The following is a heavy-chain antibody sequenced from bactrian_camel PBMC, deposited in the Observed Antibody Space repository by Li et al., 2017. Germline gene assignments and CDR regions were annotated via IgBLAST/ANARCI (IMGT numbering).Heavy chain of an antibody. V-gene: IGHV3S53*01. Sequence: HVQLVESGGGSVQSGRSLILSCKVTGGPKLTFCMGWFRQAPGKEREGVAYIDKDGSTSYADSVKGRFTISQDNAKNTVYLQMNNLKPEDTAMYYCAAGDPVPGIVAIIFRADEYNYWGQGTQVTVS. CDR2: IDKDGST. CDR3: AAGDPVPGIVAIIFRADEYNY. CDR1: GGPKLTFC. J-gene: IGHJ4*01. D-gene: IGHD2*01.